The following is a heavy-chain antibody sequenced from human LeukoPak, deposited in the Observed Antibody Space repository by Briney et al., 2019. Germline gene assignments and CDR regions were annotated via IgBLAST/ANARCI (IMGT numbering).Heavy chain of an antibody. J-gene: IGHJ4*02. CDR1: SGSFSGYY. V-gene: IGHV4-34*01. CDR2: INHSGST. Sequence: PSETLSLTCAVYSGSFSGYYWSWIRQSPGKGLEWIGEINHSGSTNYNQSLKRRITISVDTSKNQFSLKLRSVTAADTAMYYCARNRADGSGTYYQKNPLNFDSWGQGTLVTVSS. CDR3: ARNRADGSGTYYQKNPLNFDS. D-gene: IGHD3-10*01.